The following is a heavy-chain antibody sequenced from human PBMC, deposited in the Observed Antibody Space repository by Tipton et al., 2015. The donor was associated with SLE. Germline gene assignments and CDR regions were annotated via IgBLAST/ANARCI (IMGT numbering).Heavy chain of an antibody. CDR2: IYYNLAS. CDR1: GVSISNSDHY. V-gene: IGHV4-39*07. D-gene: IGHD4-17*01. J-gene: IGHJ4*02. Sequence: TPSLTCTVSGVSISNSDHYWGWIRQPPEKGLEWIGSIYYNLASHYNPSLKSRVTISIDTSKNDYSLNLSSVTAADTAVYYCARTTYDGDSFDYWSQGTPVTVSS. CDR3: ARTTYDGDSFDY.